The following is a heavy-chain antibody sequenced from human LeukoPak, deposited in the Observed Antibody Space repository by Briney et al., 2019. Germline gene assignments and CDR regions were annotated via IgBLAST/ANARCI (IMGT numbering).Heavy chain of an antibody. CDR1: GGSFSGYY. Sequence: SETLSLTCAVYGGSFSGYYWSWIRQPPGKGLEWIGEINHSGSTNYNPSLKSRVTISVDTSKNQFTLKLSSVTAADTAVYYCARSGPGSWYYYYYMDVWGKGTTVTVSS. D-gene: IGHD6-13*01. CDR3: ARSGPGSWYYYYYMDV. CDR2: INHSGST. V-gene: IGHV4-34*01. J-gene: IGHJ6*03.